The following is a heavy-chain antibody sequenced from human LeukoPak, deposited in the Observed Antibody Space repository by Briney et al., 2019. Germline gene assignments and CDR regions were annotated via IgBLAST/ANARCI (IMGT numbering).Heavy chain of an antibody. V-gene: IGHV1-2*02. CDR3: ARDRFRVVPAAIPDY. Sequence: ASVKVSCKASGYTFTGYYMHWVRQAPGQGLEWMGWINPNSGGTNYAQKFQGGVTMTRDTSISTAYMELSRLRSDDTAVYYCARDRFRVVPAAIPDYWGQGTLVTVSS. J-gene: IGHJ4*02. D-gene: IGHD2-2*02. CDR2: INPNSGGT. CDR1: GYTFTGYY.